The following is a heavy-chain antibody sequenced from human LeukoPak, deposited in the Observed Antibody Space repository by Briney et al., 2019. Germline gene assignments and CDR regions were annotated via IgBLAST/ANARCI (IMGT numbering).Heavy chain of an antibody. CDR2: ISYDGSIK. CDR1: GFTFSGYG. Sequence: PGRSLRLSRAASGFTFSGYGIHWVRQAPGKGLEWVAFISYDGSIKYYVDSVKGRFTISRDNSKNTLYLQVNSLRVEDTAFYYCAKALGSTCLDYWGQGTLVTVSS. V-gene: IGHV3-30*18. CDR3: AKALGSTCLDY. D-gene: IGHD6-13*01. J-gene: IGHJ4*02.